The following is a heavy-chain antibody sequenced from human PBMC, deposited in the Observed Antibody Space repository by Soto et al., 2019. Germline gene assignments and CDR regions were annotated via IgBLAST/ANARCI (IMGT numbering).Heavy chain of an antibody. V-gene: IGHV4-34*01. CDR2: INHSGST. Sequence: PSETLTLTCAVYGGSFSGYYWSWIRQPPGKGLEWIGEINHSGSTNYNPSLKSRVTISVETSKNQFSLKLSSVTAANTAVYYYAREGDYGDYNYYMDVWGKGTTVTVSS. D-gene: IGHD4-17*01. J-gene: IGHJ6*03. CDR1: GGSFSGYY. CDR3: AREGDYGDYNYYMDV.